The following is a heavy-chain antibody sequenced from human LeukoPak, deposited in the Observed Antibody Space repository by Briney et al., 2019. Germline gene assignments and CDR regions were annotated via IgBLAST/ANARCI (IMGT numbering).Heavy chain of an antibody. CDR2: LNPDTGNT. CDR3: ARGRWFGEPPWDS. CDR1: GYSFTSYE. V-gene: IGHV1-8*03. J-gene: IGHJ4*02. Sequence: GASVKVSCKASGYSFTSYEINWVRQAPGQGLEWMGWLNPDTGNTDYAQKFQGRVSITRNTSIKTAYMELSSLRSDDTAVYYCARGRWFGEPPWDSWGQGTLVTVSS. D-gene: IGHD3-10*01.